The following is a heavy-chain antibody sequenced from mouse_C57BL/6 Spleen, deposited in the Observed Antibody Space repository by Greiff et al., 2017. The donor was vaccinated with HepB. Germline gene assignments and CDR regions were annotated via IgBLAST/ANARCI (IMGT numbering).Heavy chain of an antibody. D-gene: IGHD2-2*01. J-gene: IGHJ2*01. CDR1: GYTFTSYW. Sequence: QVQLQQPGAELVMPGASVKLSCKASGYTFTSYWMHWVKQRPGQGLEWIGEIDLSDSYTNYNQKFKGKSTLTVDKSSSTAYMQLSSLTSEDSAVYYCARRVTTRGLDYWGQGTTLTVSS. CDR2: IDLSDSYT. CDR3: ARRVTTRGLDY. V-gene: IGHV1-69*01.